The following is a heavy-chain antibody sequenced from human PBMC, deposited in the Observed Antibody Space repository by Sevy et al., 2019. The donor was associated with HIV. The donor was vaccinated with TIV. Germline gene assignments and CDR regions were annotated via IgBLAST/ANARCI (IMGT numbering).Heavy chain of an antibody. CDR3: ARDYYGSGSYYEFVY. D-gene: IGHD3-10*01. Sequence: SETLSLTCTVSGGSISATSYYWGWIRQPPGKGLEWIATIFYSGTTYYRPSLKSRVAISVDTSKNQFSLKLSSVTAADTAVYYCARDYYGSGSYYEFVYWGQGTLVTVSS. CDR2: IFYSGTT. J-gene: IGHJ4*02. V-gene: IGHV4-39*01. CDR1: GGSISATSYY.